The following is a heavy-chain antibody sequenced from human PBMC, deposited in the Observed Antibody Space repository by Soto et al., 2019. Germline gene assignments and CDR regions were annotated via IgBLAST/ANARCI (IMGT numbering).Heavy chain of an antibody. CDR2: ISKSSSLI. D-gene: IGHD1-1*01. J-gene: IGHJ4*02. Sequence: PGGSLRLSCVGSGFIFSSFTMTWVRQAPGMGLQYLASISKSSSLIYYADSVSGRFIISRDNSKDSVFLQMYSLRAEDTAMYYCVRGDDRVDWGQGTLVTVSS. CDR3: VRGDDRVD. CDR1: GFIFSSFT. V-gene: IGHV3-21*01.